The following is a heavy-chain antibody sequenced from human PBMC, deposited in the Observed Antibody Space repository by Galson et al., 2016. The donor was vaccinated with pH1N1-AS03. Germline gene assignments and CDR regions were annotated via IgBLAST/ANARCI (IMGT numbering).Heavy chain of an antibody. V-gene: IGHV4-61*01. CDR2: IYYSAST. D-gene: IGHD5-18*01. CDR3: ARRYTAMADFDAFDI. CDR1: GGSVSSGSYY. J-gene: IGHJ3*02. Sequence: ETLSLTCTVSGGSVSSGSYYWTWIRQPPGKGLEWIGYIYYSASTHYNPSLKSRVTISVDTSKNQFSLKLSSVSAADTAGYYCARRYTAMADFDAFDIWGQGTMVTVSS.